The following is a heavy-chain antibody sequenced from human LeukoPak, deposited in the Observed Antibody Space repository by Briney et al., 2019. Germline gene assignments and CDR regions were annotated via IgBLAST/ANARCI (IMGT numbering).Heavy chain of an antibody. Sequence: GGSLTLPCAASGFTLSSNYMSWVRQAPGKGLEGVSVIYSEGSTYYADSVKGRFTISRDNSKNTLYLQMNSLRAEDTAVYYCARVMNSGWSEYWVPKSLVTVSS. CDR3: ARVMNSGWSEY. CDR1: GFTLSSNY. D-gene: IGHD6-19*01. V-gene: IGHV3-53*01. J-gene: IGHJ4*02. CDR2: IYSEGST.